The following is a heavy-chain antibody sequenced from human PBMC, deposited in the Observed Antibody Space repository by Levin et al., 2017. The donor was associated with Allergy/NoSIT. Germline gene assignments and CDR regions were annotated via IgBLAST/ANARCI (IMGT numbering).Heavy chain of an antibody. Sequence: GGSLRLSCKASGYTFTDYGISWVRQAPGQGLEWMGLISAYYADTNYAQKFQGRVTMTKDTSTSTAYMELRSLRSDDTAVYYCARDDSSGYNPDYWGQGTLVTVSS. CDR2: ISAYYADT. V-gene: IGHV1-18*01. CDR3: ARDDSSGYNPDY. CDR1: GYTFTDYG. D-gene: IGHD3-22*01. J-gene: IGHJ4*02.